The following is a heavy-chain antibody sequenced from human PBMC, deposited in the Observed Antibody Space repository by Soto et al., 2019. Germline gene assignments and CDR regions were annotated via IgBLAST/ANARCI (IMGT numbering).Heavy chain of an antibody. V-gene: IGHV3-23*01. CDR2: LLRSGSTT. Sequence: GGSLRLSCSASGFTFSNYAMTWARQAPGKGLEWVSSLLRSGSTTYYADSVKGRFTISSDKSANSLYLQMDSLRAEDTAVYYCAKDAVSGDGIWLLDSGGQGTVVTVS. J-gene: IGHJ4*02. CDR3: AKDAVSGDGIWLLDS. D-gene: IGHD4-17*01. CDR1: GFTFSNYA.